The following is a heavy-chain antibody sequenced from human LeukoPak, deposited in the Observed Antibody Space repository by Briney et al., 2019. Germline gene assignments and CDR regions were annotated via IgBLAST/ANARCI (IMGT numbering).Heavy chain of an antibody. D-gene: IGHD3-9*01. CDR2: ISGSGGST. Sequence: GGSLRLSCAASGFTFSSYAMSWVRQAPGKGLEWVSAISGSGGSTYYADSVKGRFTISGDNSKNTLYLQMNSLRAEDTAVYYCAKGYAYYDILTGYYRSYAFDIWGQGTMVTVSS. J-gene: IGHJ3*02. V-gene: IGHV3-23*01. CDR3: AKGYAYYDILTGYYRSYAFDI. CDR1: GFTFSSYA.